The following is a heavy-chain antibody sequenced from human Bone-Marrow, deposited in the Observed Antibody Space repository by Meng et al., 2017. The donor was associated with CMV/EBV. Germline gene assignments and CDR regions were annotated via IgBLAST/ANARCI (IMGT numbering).Heavy chain of an antibody. CDR2: IRYDGSNK. CDR1: GFSFNIFG. V-gene: IGHV3-30*02. CDR3: ARESYCSSTSCYFAYYYYYGMDV. J-gene: IGHJ6*02. Sequence: GESLKISCAASGFSFNIFGMHWVRRAPGKGLEWVAFIRYDGSNKYYADSVKGRFTISRDNSKNTLYLQMNSLRAEDTAVYYCARESYCSSTSCYFAYYYYYGMDVWGQGTTVTVSS. D-gene: IGHD2-2*01.